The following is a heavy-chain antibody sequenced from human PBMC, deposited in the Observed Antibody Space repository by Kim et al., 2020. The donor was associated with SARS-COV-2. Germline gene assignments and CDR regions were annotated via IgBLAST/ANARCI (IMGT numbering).Heavy chain of an antibody. CDR3: AGSFDDYGKAEY. V-gene: IGHV3-43*01. CDR1: GFTFEDYP. Sequence: GGSLRLSCAASGFTFEDYPMHWVRQAPGQGLEWVSLISEDGDITYYADSVKGRFTISRDNKKDSLFLQMNSLTTEDTALYYCAGSFDDYGKAEYWGLGTLVTVSS. J-gene: IGHJ4*02. D-gene: IGHD3-16*01. CDR2: ISEDGDIT.